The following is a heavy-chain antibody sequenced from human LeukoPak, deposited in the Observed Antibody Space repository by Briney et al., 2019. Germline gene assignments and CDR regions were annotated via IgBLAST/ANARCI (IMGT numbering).Heavy chain of an antibody. J-gene: IGHJ6*04. D-gene: IGHD2-2*01. CDR2: IIPIFGTA. CDR3: ARNAVPDRPFSGMDV. CDR1: RGTFSSYA. Sequence: SVNVSCKASRGTFSSYAISWVRQAPGQGLEWMGGIIPIFGTANYPQKFQGRVTITADESTSTAYMELSSLRSEDTAVYYCARNAVPDRPFSGMDVWGKGTPVTVSS. V-gene: IGHV1-69*13.